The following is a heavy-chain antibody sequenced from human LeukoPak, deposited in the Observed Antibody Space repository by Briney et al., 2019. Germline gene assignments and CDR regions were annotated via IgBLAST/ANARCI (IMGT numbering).Heavy chain of an antibody. CDR1: GFTFSSYS. J-gene: IGHJ4*02. CDR2: ISSSSSYI. Sequence: TGGSLRLSCAASGFTFSSYSMNWVRQAPGKGLEWVSSISSSSSYIYYADSVKGRFTISRDNAKNSLYLQMNSLRAEDTAVYYCAKSGDSSGYYGFTDYWGQGTLVTVSS. V-gene: IGHV3-21*01. CDR3: AKSGDSSGYYGFTDY. D-gene: IGHD3-22*01.